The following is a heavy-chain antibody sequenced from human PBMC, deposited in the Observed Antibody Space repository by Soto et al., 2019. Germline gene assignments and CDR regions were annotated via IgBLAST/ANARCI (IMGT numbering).Heavy chain of an antibody. D-gene: IGHD4-4*01. CDR1: GGSISSYY. CDR3: ARQSVLLATVTTDYYMDV. J-gene: IGHJ6*03. Sequence: SETLSLTCTVSGGSISSYYWSWIRQPPGKGLEWIGYIYYSGSTNYNPSLKSRVTISVDTSKNQFSLKLSSVTAADTAVYYCARQSVLLATVTTDYYMDVWGKGTTVTISS. CDR2: IYYSGST. V-gene: IGHV4-59*08.